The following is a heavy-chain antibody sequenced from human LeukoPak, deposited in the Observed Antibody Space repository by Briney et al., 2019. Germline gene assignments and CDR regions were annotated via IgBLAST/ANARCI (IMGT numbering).Heavy chain of an antibody. D-gene: IGHD5-18*01. Sequence: GASVKVSCKTSSYTFTTYGITWVRQAPGQGLEWMGWISAYNGNTAYAQKFQGRVTVTTDTSTRTASMDLRSLRSDDTAVYYCAIVDTTVGFDYWGQGTLVTVSS. CDR1: SYTFTTYG. CDR3: AIVDTTVGFDY. CDR2: ISAYNGNT. V-gene: IGHV1-18*04. J-gene: IGHJ4*02.